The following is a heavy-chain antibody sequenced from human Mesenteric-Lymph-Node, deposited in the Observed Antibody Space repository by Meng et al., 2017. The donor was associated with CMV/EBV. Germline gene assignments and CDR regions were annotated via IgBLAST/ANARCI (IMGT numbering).Heavy chain of an antibody. CDR3: ARDEGWRWSARRVVDAFDI. V-gene: IGHV1-69*05. D-gene: IGHD2-15*01. CDR1: GGTFSSYA. Sequence: SVKVSCKASGGTFSSYAISWVRQAPGQGLEWMGGIIPIFGTANYAQKFQGRVTINTDESTSTAYMELSSLRSEDTAVYYCARDEGWRWSARRVVDAFDIWGQGTMVTVSS. CDR2: IIPIFGTA. J-gene: IGHJ3*02.